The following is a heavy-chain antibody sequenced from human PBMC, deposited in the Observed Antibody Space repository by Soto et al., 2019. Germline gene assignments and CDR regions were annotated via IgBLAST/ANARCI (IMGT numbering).Heavy chain of an antibody. D-gene: IGHD3-10*01. CDR1: GFTFSRYA. V-gene: IGHV3-23*04. J-gene: IGHJ6*02. Sequence: EVQLVESGGGLVKPGGSLRLSCAASGFTFSRYAMNWVRQAPGRGLQWISGISVSGDNTSYVESVRGRFTVYRDNSKNTLYLQMNNLRAEETALYYCAKDGKMRTKVWFPAGYGMDVWGQGTTVTVSS. CDR2: ISVSGDNT. CDR3: AKDGKMRTKVWFPAGYGMDV.